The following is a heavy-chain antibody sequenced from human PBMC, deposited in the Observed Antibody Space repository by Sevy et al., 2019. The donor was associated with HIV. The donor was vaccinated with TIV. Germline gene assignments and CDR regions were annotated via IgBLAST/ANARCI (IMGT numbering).Heavy chain of an antibody. CDR1: GFDFGNYP. CDR2: LGGSGDGI. J-gene: IGHJ4*02. V-gene: IGHV3-23*01. Sequence: AGSLRLSCAASGFDFGNYPISWVRQRPGKGLEWISVLGGSGDGIKYADSVKGRFTISRDSSTNTLFLQMTSLRVEDTAAYYSARSRRGGYYDSSTTFQPADYWGQGTLVTVSS. CDR3: ARSRRGGYYDSSTTFQPADY. D-gene: IGHD3-22*01.